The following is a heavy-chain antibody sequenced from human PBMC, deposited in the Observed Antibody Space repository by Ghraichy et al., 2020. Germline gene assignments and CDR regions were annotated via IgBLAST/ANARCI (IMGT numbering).Heavy chain of an antibody. D-gene: IGHD3-22*01. CDR1: GFTFSSYA. CDR3: AKEGYYYDSSGRYWYFDL. Sequence: GGSLRLSCAASGFTFSSYAMSWVRQAPGKGLEWVSAISGSGGSTYYADSVKGRFTISRDNSKNTLYLQMNSLRAEDTAVYYCAKEGYYYDSSGRYWYFDLWGRGTLVTVSS. J-gene: IGHJ2*01. V-gene: IGHV3-23*01. CDR2: ISGSGGST.